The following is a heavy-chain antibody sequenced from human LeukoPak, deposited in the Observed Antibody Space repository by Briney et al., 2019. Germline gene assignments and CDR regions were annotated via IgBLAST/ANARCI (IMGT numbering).Heavy chain of an antibody. D-gene: IGHD1-1*01. V-gene: IGHV1-69*04. CDR3: ARGTTGTTVGSAFDI. Sequence: ASVKVSCKASGGTFSSYAISWVRQAPGQGLEWMGRIIPILGMANYAQKFQGRVTITADKSTSTAYMELSSLRSEDTAVYYCARGTTGTTVGSAFDIWGQGTMVTVSS. J-gene: IGHJ3*02. CDR1: GGTFSSYA. CDR2: IIPILGMA.